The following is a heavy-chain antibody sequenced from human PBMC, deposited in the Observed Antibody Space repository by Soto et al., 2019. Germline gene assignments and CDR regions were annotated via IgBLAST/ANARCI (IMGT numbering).Heavy chain of an antibody. J-gene: IGHJ5*02. CDR1: GFSLSNARMG. V-gene: IGHV2-26*01. CDR3: ERIFLYYDFWSGYSFRVWFHP. D-gene: IGHD3-3*01. Sequence: SGPTLVNPTETLTLTCTVSGFSLSNARMGVSWIRQPPGKALEWLAHIFSNDEKSYSTSLKSRLTISKDTSKSQVVLTMTNMDPVDTATYYCERIFLYYDFWSGYSFRVWFHPRGQGTLVTVSS. CDR2: IFSNDEK.